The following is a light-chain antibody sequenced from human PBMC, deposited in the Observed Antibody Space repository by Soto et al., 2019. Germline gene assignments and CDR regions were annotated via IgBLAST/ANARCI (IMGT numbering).Light chain of an antibody. V-gene: IGKV3-20*01. J-gene: IGKJ1*01. CDR1: QSVSSIY. CDR3: QQYGSSSWT. Sequence: EIVLTQSPGTLSLSPGERATLSCRASQSVSSIYLAWYQHKPGQALRLLIYGASSRATCIPDRCSGSGSGTDFSRNISRLEPEDFAVYYCQQYGSSSWTFGRGTAVEIK. CDR2: GAS.